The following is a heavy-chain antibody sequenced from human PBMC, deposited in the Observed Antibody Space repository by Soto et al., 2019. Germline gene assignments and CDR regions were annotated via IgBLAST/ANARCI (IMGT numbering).Heavy chain of an antibody. CDR1: GFTFSSYV. CDR2: ISGSGGGT. J-gene: IGHJ5*02. Sequence: EVQLLESGGALVQPGGSLRLSCAASGFTFSSYVMTWVRQAPGQGLEWVSNISGSGGGTYYADSVKGRFTISRDNSKNTLYRQMNSLRAEDTAIYYCAKGWGTGTTQGRWFDPWGQGTLVTVSS. CDR3: AKGWGTGTTQGRWFDP. D-gene: IGHD1-1*01. V-gene: IGHV3-23*01.